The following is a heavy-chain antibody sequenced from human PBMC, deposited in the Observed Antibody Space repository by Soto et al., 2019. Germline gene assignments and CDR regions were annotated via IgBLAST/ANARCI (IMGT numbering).Heavy chain of an antibody. CDR3: AKSYSSNWYDYFDY. D-gene: IGHD6-13*01. Sequence: GGSLRLSCAASGFTFSSYAMSWVRQAPGKGLEWVSAISGSGDSTYYADSVKGRFTISRDTSKNTLYLQMDSLRAEDTALYYCAKSYSSNWYDYFDYWGQGTLGTVS. CDR2: ISGSGDST. J-gene: IGHJ4*02. V-gene: IGHV3-23*01. CDR1: GFTFSSYA.